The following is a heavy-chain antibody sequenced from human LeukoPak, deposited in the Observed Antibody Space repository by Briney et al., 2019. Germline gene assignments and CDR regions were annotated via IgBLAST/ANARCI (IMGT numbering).Heavy chain of an antibody. V-gene: IGHV3-15*01. CDR1: GFTFSNAW. Sequence: GGSLRLSCAASGFTFSNAWMSWVRQAPGKGLGWVGRIKSKTDGGTTDYAAPVKGRFTISRDDSKNTLYLQMNSLKTEDTAVYYCTTDGYCSSTSCYTDYWGQGTLVTVSS. J-gene: IGHJ4*02. CDR2: IKSKTDGGTT. CDR3: TTDGYCSSTSCYTDY. D-gene: IGHD2-2*02.